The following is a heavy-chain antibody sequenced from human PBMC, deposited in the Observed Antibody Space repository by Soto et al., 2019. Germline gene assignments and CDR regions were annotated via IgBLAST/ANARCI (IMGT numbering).Heavy chain of an antibody. CDR2: VSYDGTKE. CDR3: ARAEYSSSWSPYYYYYGMDV. CDR1: GFTFDSYP. V-gene: IGHV3-30*14. Sequence: QVQLVESGGGVVQPGRSLRLSCAVSGFTFDSYPMHWVRQAPGKGLEWVAVVSYDGTKEYYADSVKGRFTISRVNAKSTLSLQMNSLRADDTAVYYCARAEYSSSWSPYYYYYGMDVWGQGTTVTVSS. D-gene: IGHD6-13*01. J-gene: IGHJ6*02.